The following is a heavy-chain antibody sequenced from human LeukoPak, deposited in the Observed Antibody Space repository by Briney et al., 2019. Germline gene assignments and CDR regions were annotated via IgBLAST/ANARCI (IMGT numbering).Heavy chain of an antibody. Sequence: PSQTLSLTCTVSGGSISSGGYYWSWIRQRPGKGLEWIGYIYYSGSTYYNPSLKSRVTISVDTSKNQFSLKLSSVTAADTAVYYCAGGYCSSTSCYFSLWGQGTLVTVSS. CDR3: AGGYCSSTSCYFSL. CDR2: IYYSGST. J-gene: IGHJ4*02. D-gene: IGHD2-2*01. CDR1: GGSISSGGYY. V-gene: IGHV4-31*03.